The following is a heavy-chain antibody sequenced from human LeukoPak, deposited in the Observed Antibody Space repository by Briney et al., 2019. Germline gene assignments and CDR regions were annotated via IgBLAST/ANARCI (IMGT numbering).Heavy chain of an antibody. CDR2: INHSGTT. CDR3: ARGRGKVARLMDY. J-gene: IGHJ4*02. D-gene: IGHD2-15*01. CDR1: GGSFSGNY. V-gene: IGHV4-34*01. Sequence: SETLSLTCGVYGGSFSGNYLTWIRQSPGKGLEWIGEINHSGTTNYNPSVKSRVTISVDTSKNQFFLKLNSVTAADTAVYYCARGRGKVARLMDYWGQGTMVTVSS.